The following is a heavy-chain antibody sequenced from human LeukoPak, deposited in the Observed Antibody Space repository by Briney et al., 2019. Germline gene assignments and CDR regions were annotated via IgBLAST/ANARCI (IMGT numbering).Heavy chain of an antibody. D-gene: IGHD3-10*01. J-gene: IGHJ4*02. CDR1: GGTFSSYA. CDR3: NRVSNHYFTGNYYPDY. Sequence: SCKASGGTFSSYAFSWFRQAPGKGLEWVSFIRSKAYGGTTEYAASVRGRFTISRDDSNNIVYLQLNSLRSVDTAVYFCNRVSNHYFTGNYYPDYWGQGTVVSVSS. V-gene: IGHV3-49*03. CDR2: IRSKAYGGTT.